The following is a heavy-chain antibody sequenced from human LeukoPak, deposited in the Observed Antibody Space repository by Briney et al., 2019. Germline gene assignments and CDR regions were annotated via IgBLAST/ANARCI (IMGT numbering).Heavy chain of an antibody. D-gene: IGHD2-2*03. CDR3: ARDNIIRWMAFDI. V-gene: IGHV3-30-3*01. CDR1: GFTFSSYA. Sequence: PGGSLRLSCAASGFTFSSYAMHWVRQAPGKGLEWVAVISYDGSNKYYADSVKGRFTISRDNSKNTLYLQMNSLRAEDTAVYYCARDNIIRWMAFDIWGQGTMVTVSS. CDR2: ISYDGSNK. J-gene: IGHJ3*02.